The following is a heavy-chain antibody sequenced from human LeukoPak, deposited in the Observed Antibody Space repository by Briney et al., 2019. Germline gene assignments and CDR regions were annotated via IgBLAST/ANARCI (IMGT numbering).Heavy chain of an antibody. D-gene: IGHD3-10*01. Sequence: SETLSLTCTVSGGSIRSSSYYWGWIRQPPGKGLEWIGSIYYSGSTYYNPSLKSRVTISVDTSKNQFSLKLSSVTAADTALYYCAGVTGSYYFYYYMDVWGKGTTVTVSS. CDR3: AGVTGSYYFYYYMDV. J-gene: IGHJ6*03. CDR2: IYYSGST. CDR1: GGSIRSSSYY. V-gene: IGHV4-39*07.